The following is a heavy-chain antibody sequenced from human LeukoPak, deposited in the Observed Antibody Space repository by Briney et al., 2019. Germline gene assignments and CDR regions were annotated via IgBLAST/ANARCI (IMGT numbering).Heavy chain of an antibody. J-gene: IGHJ5*02. D-gene: IGHD5-18*01. CDR2: INHSGST. CDR3: SRSSLYTATVNWFDP. CDR1: GGSFSGYY. V-gene: IGHV4-34*01. Sequence: SETLSLTCAVYGGSFSGYYWSWIRQPPGKGLEWIGEINHSGSTNYNPSLKSRVTISVDTSKNQFSLKLSSVTAADTAVYYCSRSSLYTATVNWFDPWGQGTLVTVSS.